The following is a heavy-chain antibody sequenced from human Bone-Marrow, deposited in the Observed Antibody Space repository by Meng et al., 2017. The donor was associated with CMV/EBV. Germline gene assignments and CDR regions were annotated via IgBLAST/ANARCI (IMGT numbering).Heavy chain of an antibody. V-gene: IGHV2-5*02. D-gene: IGHD2/OR15-2a*01. CDR1: GFSLSPSGVG. CDR2: IYWDDDK. Sequence: CTFSGFSLSPSGVGVGWIRQPPGKALEWLALIYWDDDKRYSPSLKSRLTITKDTSKNQVVLTMTNMDPVDTATYYCTPAPGLEEFGWGQGTLVTVSS. J-gene: IGHJ4*02. CDR3: TPAPGLEEFG.